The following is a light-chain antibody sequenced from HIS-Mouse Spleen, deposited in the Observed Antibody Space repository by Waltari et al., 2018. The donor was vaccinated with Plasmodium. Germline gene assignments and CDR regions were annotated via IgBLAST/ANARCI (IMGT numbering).Light chain of an antibody. V-gene: IGLV1-51*01. J-gene: IGLJ2*01. CDR1: SSTIGNHY. CDR2: DNN. Sequence: QSVLTQPPSVSAAPGQKVTISCSGSSSTIGNHYVYWYQQLPGTAPKLLIYDNNKRPSGIPHRFSGSKSGTSATLGITGLQTGDEADYYCGTWDSSLSAGVVFGGGTKLTVL. CDR3: GTWDSSLSAGVV.